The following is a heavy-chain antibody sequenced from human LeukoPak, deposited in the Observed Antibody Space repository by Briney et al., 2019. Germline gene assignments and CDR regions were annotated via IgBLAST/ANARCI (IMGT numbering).Heavy chain of an antibody. CDR2: ISGSGGST. D-gene: IGHD3-10*01. CDR1: GFTFSGYA. CDR3: AKRGVAGIDY. Sequence: GGSLRLSCEASGFTFSGYAMSWVRQAPGKGLEWVSAISGSGGSTYYADSVKGRFTISRDNSKNTLYLQMNSLRAEDTAVYYCAKRGVAGIDYWGQGTLVTVSS. J-gene: IGHJ4*02. V-gene: IGHV3-23*01.